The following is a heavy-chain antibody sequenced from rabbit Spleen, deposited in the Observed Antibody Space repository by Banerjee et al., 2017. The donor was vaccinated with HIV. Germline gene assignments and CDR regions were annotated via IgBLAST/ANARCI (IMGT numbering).Heavy chain of an antibody. J-gene: IGHJ6*01. CDR2: IKTTAGST. D-gene: IGHD8-1*01. CDR1: GFSSSSTYY. V-gene: IGHV1S43*01. Sequence: QSLEESGGDLVKPGASLTLTCTASGFSSSSTYYMFWVRQAPGKGLEWIGCIKTTAGSTWYASWVNGRFTITRSTRLNTVTLQLNSLTAADTATYFCVRDAYAGSSFGYGMDLWGPGTLVTVS. CDR3: VRDAYAGSSFGYGMDL.